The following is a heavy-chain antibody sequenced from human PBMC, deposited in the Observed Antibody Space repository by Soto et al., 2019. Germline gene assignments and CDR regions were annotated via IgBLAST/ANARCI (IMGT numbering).Heavy chain of an antibody. Sequence: ASVKVSCKASGYTFTGYYMHWVRQAPGQGLEWMGWINPNSGGTNYAQKFQGWVTMTRDTSISTAYMELSRLRSDDTAVYYCARDHCGGDCPPGNFEYWGQGTLVTVSS. CDR2: INPNSGGT. CDR1: GYTFTGYY. J-gene: IGHJ4*02. V-gene: IGHV1-2*04. D-gene: IGHD2-21*02. CDR3: ARDHCGGDCPPGNFEY.